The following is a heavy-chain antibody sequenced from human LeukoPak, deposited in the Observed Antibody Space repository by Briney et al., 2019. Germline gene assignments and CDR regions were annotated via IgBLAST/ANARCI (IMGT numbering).Heavy chain of an antibody. CDR3: ASHYSRSGIDAFDI. CDR2: IHPTGNT. Sequence: PSQTLSLTCTASGGSTNNESYYWSWIRPPAGKGLEWIGRIHPTGNTMCNPSLESRVTISIDTSKNQFSLKLSSVTAADTAVYYCASHYSRSGIDAFDIWGQGTVVTVSS. D-gene: IGHD6-6*01. CDR1: GGSTNNESYY. V-gene: IGHV4-61*02. J-gene: IGHJ3*02.